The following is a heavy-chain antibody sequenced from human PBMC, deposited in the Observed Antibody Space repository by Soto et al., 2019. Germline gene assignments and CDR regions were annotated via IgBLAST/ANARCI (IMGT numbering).Heavy chain of an antibody. D-gene: IGHD6-19*01. CDR3: TRQCSSGWGAY. J-gene: IGHJ4*02. CDR2: IRSKANSYAT. Sequence: EVQLVESGGGLVQPGGSLKLSCAASGFTFSGSAMHWVRQASGKGLEWVGRIRSKANSYATAYAASVKGRFTISRDDSKNTAYLQMNSLKTEDTAVYYCTRQCSSGWGAYWGQGTLVTVSS. V-gene: IGHV3-73*02. CDR1: GFTFSGSA.